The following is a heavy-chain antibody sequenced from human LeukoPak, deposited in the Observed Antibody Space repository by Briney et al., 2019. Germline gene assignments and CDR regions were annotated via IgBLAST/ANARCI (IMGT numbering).Heavy chain of an antibody. CDR1: GGSFSGFY. CDR3: ARVPKYFDL. CDR2: VNHSRST. J-gene: IGHJ2*01. V-gene: IGHV4-34*01. Sequence: SETLSLTCAVYGGSFSGFYWTWIRQPPGKGLEWIGQVNHSRSTHYNPSLKSRVTISVDTSKNQFSLKLSSVTAADTAVYYCARVPKYFDLWGRGTLVTVSS.